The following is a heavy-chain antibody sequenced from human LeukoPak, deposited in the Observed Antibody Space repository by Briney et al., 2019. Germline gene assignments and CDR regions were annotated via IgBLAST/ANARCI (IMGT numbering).Heavy chain of an antibody. D-gene: IGHD3-10*01. CDR2: IYYSGST. J-gene: IGHJ4*02. Sequence: SETLSLTCTVSGGSISSYYWSWIRQPPGKGLEWIGYIYYSGSTNYNPSLKSRVTISVDTSKNQFSLKLSSVTAADTAVYYCAREGLGETYFEYWGRGILVTVSS. V-gene: IGHV4-59*12. CDR1: GGSISSYY. CDR3: AREGLGETYFEY.